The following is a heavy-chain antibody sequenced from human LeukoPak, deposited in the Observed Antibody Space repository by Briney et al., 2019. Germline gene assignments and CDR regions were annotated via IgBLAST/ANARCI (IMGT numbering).Heavy chain of an antibody. CDR1: GGSISSYY. CDR2: IYTSGST. Sequence: SETLSLTCTVSGGSISSYYWSWIRQPAGKGLERIGRIYTSGSTNYNPSLKSRVTISVDKSKNQFSLKLSSVTAADTAVYYCARSLLMAHDAFDIWGQGTMVTVSS. D-gene: IGHD5-24*01. J-gene: IGHJ3*02. V-gene: IGHV4-4*07. CDR3: ARSLLMAHDAFDI.